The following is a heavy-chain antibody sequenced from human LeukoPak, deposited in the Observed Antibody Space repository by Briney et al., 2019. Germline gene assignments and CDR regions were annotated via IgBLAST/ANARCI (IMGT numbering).Heavy chain of an antibody. CDR3: ATDYDILD. Sequence: AGGSLRLSCAASGFTFSSYAMRGVRKAPGKGLEWVAVISYDGSNKYYADSVKGRFTISRDNSKNTLYLQMNSLRAEDTAVYYCATDYDILDWGQGTLVTVYS. CDR1: GFTFSSYA. D-gene: IGHD3-9*01. J-gene: IGHJ4*02. V-gene: IGHV3-30-3*01. CDR2: ISYDGSNK.